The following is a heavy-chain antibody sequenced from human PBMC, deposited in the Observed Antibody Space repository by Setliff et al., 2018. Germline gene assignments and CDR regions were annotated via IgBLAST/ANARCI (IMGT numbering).Heavy chain of an antibody. CDR3: ARGSRSQNWGGRYSWFDP. J-gene: IGHJ5*02. CDR2: MNPNTGYT. D-gene: IGHD7-27*01. V-gene: IGHV1-8*02. CDR1: GYSFSTYD. Sequence: EASVKVSCKASGYSFSTYDINWVRQAAGQGLEWMGWMNPNTGYTGYARNFQGRVTMTRNTSISTAYMELSGLRSDDTAVYYCARGSRSQNWGGRYSWFDPWGQGTLVTVSS.